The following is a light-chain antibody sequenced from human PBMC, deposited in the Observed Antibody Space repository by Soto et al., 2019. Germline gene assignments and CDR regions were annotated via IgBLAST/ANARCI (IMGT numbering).Light chain of an antibody. CDR3: QQYNNWPRT. CDR1: QSVSSN. CDR2: GAS. Sequence: EIVMTQSPATLYVSPGERDTLSCRASQSVSSNLAAYQQKPGQAPRLLIYGASTRATGIPARFSGSGSGTEFTLTISSLQSEDFAVYYCQQYNNWPRTFGQGTKVEIK. J-gene: IGKJ1*01. V-gene: IGKV3-15*01.